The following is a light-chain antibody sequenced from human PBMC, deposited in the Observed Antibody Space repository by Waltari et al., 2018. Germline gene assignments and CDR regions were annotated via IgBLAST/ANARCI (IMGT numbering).Light chain of an antibody. CDR2: AAS. V-gene: IGKV1-9*01. J-gene: IGKJ1*01. CDR1: QGVNVY. Sequence: IQLTQSPSSLSASVGDRVTITCRASQGVNVYLAWYQQKPGKAPKLLIYAASTLQSGVSSRFSGSGSGTDFTLTINSLQPEDIGTYYCQQFNASPRTFGQGTNVEIK. CDR3: QQFNASPRT.